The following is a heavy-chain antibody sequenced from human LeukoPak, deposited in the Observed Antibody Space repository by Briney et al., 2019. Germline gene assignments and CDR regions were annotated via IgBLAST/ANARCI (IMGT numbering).Heavy chain of an antibody. J-gene: IGHJ4*02. CDR1: GFTFSDYY. V-gene: IGHV3-11*01. CDR2: ISSSGKTT. CDR3: ARGLWWSKYYFDY. D-gene: IGHD2-21*01. Sequence: KPGGSLRLSCAASGFTFSDYYMSWIRQAPGKGLEWLSFISSSGKTTYYADSVKGRFTISRDNAKNTLYLQMNSLRAEDTAVYYCARGLWWSKYYFDYWGQGTLVTVSS.